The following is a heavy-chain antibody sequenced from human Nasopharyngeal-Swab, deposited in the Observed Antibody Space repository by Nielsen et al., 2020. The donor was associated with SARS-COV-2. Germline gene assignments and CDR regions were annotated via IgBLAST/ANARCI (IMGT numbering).Heavy chain of an antibody. CDR3: AREVVGPAAKFSYYYYYMDV. D-gene: IGHD2-2*01. CDR2: IYYSGST. Sequence: SETLSLTCTVSGGSISSGGYYWSWIRQHPGKGLEWIGYIYYSGSTNYNPSLKSRVTISVDTSKNQFSLKLSSVTAADTAVYYCAREVVGPAAKFSYYYYYMDVWGKGTTVTVSS. J-gene: IGHJ6*03. CDR1: GGSISSGGYY. V-gene: IGHV4-61*08.